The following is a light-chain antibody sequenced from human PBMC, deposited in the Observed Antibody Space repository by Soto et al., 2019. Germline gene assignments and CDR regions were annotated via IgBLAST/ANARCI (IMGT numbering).Light chain of an antibody. J-gene: IGKJ3*01. CDR2: AAS. Sequence: IQWTQYQSCLSASVGDRVTIACRASQGISSYLAWYQQKPGKAPQLLIYAASTLQSGVPSRFSGSGSGTDFTLTISSLQPEDFVTYYCQQLKSSPFPFGPVTKVAI. V-gene: IGKV1-9*01. CDR3: QQLKSSPFP. CDR1: QGISSY.